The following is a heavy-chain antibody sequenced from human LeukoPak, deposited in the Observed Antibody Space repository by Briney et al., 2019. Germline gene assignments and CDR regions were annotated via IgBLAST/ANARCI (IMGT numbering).Heavy chain of an antibody. Sequence: ASVKVSCKASGYTFTSYYMHWVRQAPGQGLEWMGIINPSGGSTSYAQKFQGRVTMTRDTSISTAYMELSRLRSDDTAVYYCARGEFTGSAIDYWGQGTLVTVSS. V-gene: IGHV1-46*01. D-gene: IGHD2-2*02. CDR2: INPSGGST. CDR1: GYTFTSYY. CDR3: ARGEFTGSAIDY. J-gene: IGHJ4*02.